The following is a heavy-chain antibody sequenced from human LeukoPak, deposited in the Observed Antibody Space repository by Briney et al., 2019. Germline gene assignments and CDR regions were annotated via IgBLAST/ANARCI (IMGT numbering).Heavy chain of an antibody. CDR2: INPDGSTT. D-gene: IGHD6-19*01. J-gene: IGHJ4*02. CDR1: GFTFITYW. Sequence: GGSLRLSCAASGFTFITYWMHWVRQAPGKGLVWVTRINPDGSTTSYADSVKGRFTVSRDNAKNTLYLQMNSLRAEDTAVYYCARVSIGWYHFDYWGQGTLVTVSS. V-gene: IGHV3-74*01. CDR3: ARVSIGWYHFDY.